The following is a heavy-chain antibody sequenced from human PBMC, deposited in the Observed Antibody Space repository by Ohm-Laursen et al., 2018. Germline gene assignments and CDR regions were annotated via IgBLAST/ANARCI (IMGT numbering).Heavy chain of an antibody. CDR2: INPNSGGT. D-gene: IGHD3-22*01. V-gene: IGHV1-2*02. CDR1: GYTFTGYY. Sequence: VSSVKVSCKASGYTFTGYYMHWVRQAPGQGLEWMGWINPNSGGTNYAQKFQGRVTMTRDTSISTAYMELSRLRSDDTAVYYCARAYDSSGYYSYNWFDPWGQGTLVTVSS. CDR3: ARAYDSSGYYSYNWFDP. J-gene: IGHJ5*02.